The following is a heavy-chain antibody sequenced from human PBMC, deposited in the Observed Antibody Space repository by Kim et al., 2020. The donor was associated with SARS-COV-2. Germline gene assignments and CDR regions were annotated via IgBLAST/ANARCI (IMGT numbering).Heavy chain of an antibody. CDR2: T. Sequence: TSYSPSFQGQVTISADKSISTAYLQWSSLKASDTAMYYCARQGLATTSDYWGQGTLVTVSS. D-gene: IGHD5-12*01. J-gene: IGHJ4*02. V-gene: IGHV5-51*01. CDR3: ARQGLATTSDY.